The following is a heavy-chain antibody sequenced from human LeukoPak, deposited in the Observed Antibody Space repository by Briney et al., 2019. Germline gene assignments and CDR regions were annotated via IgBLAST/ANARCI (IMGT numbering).Heavy chain of an antibody. CDR1: GGSISSGSYY. CDR2: IYTSGST. CDR3: ARVEAARFLEWLSNRDV. Sequence: SETLSLTCTVSGGSISSGSYYWSWIRQPAGKGLEWIGRIYTSGSTNYNPSLKSRVTISVDTSKNQFSLKLSSVTAADTAVYYCARVEAARFLEWLSNRDVWGKGTTVTVSS. J-gene: IGHJ6*04. V-gene: IGHV4-61*02. D-gene: IGHD3-3*01.